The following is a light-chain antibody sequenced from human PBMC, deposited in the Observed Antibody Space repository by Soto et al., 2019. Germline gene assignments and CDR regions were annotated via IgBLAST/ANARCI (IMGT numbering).Light chain of an antibody. CDR2: EVN. CDR1: SSDVGGYGY. J-gene: IGLJ3*02. Sequence: QSALTQPPSASGSPGQSVTISCTGASSDVGGYGYVSWYQQHPGKAPKLMIYEVNKRPSGVPDRFSGSKFGNTASLTVSGLQGEDEADYYCSSYTRTTTFVVFGGGTKLTVL. CDR3: SSYTRTTTFVV. V-gene: IGLV2-8*01.